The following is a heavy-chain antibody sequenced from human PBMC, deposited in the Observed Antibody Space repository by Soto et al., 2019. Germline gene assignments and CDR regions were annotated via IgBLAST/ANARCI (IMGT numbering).Heavy chain of an antibody. J-gene: IGHJ3*02. D-gene: IGHD1-20*01. CDR2: ISRSAEDT. CDR3: SKHSWRINNGFDI. Sequence: GGSLRLSCAASGFTFSTYGMGWVRQAPGRGLEWVTTISRSAEDTYYEDSVSGRFAISRDNAKNTLFLQMNSLSAEDTAVYVCSKHSWRINNGFDIWGQGTMVTVSS. V-gene: IGHV3-23*01. CDR1: GFTFSTYG.